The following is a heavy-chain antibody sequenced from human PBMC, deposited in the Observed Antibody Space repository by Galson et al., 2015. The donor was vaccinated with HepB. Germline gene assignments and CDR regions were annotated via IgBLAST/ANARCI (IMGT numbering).Heavy chain of an antibody. Sequence: SLRLSCADSGFTFSIYSMNWVRQAPGKGLEWVSHITSSSSTIYYADSVKGRFTISRDNAKNSLYLQMNSLRGEDTAVYYCAGDIWGRMDVWGQGTTVTVSS. V-gene: IGHV3-48*01. CDR3: AGDIWGRMDV. CDR1: GFTFSIYS. D-gene: IGHD3-16*01. CDR2: ITSSSSTI. J-gene: IGHJ6*02.